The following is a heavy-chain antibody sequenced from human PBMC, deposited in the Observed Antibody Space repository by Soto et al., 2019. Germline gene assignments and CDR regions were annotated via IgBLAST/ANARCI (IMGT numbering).Heavy chain of an antibody. CDR2: INHSGST. CDR1: GGSFSGYY. J-gene: IGHJ6*02. CDR3: ARGNYYGSGSYYHPGYYYYGMDV. D-gene: IGHD3-10*01. Sequence: SETLSLTCAVYGGSFSGYYWSWIRQPPGKGLEWIGEINHSGSTNYNPSLKSRVTMSVDTSKNQFSLKLSSVTAADTAVYYCARGNYYGSGSYYHPGYYYYGMDVWGQGTTVTVSS. V-gene: IGHV4-34*01.